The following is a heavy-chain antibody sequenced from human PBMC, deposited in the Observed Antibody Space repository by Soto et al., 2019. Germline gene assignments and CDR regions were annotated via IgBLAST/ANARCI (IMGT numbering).Heavy chain of an antibody. Sequence: ASVKVSCKASGYTFTSYYMHWVRQAPGQGLEWMGIINPSAGSTSYAQKFQGRVTMTRDTSTSTVYMELSSLRSEDTAVYYCARDLRRWEIPYVDGMDVWGQGTTVTVSS. J-gene: IGHJ6*02. V-gene: IGHV1-46*01. CDR2: INPSAGST. D-gene: IGHD1-26*01. CDR3: ARDLRRWEIPYVDGMDV. CDR1: GYTFTSYY.